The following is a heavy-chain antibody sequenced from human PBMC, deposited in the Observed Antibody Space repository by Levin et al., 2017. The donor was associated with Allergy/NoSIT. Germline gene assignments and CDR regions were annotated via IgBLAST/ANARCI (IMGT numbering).Heavy chain of an antibody. CDR1: GFNFIKYW. Sequence: SGGSLRLSCKGSGFNFIKYWITWVRQTPGKGLEWMGRIDPRDSYTNYSPSFQGHVTISVDKSITTVYLQWSSLKASDSAMYYCARPSGKVAAPDDALDLWGQGTVVTVSS. D-gene: IGHD2-15*01. J-gene: IGHJ3*01. CDR3: ARPSGKVAAPDDALDL. CDR2: IDPRDSYT. V-gene: IGHV5-10-1*01.